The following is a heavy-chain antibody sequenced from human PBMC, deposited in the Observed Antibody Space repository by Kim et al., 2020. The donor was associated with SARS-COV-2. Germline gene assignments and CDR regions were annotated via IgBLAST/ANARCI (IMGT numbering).Heavy chain of an antibody. CDR2: INHCGST. V-gene: IGHV4-34*01. CDR1: GGSYSGYY. Sequence: SETLSLTCAVYGGSYSGYYWSWIRQPPGKGLEWIGEINHCGSTNYNPSLKSRVTISVDTSKNQFSLKLSSVTAADTAVYYCARVRAAAGPYYFDYWGQGTLVTVSS. J-gene: IGHJ4*02. CDR3: ARVRAAAGPYYFDY. D-gene: IGHD6-13*01.